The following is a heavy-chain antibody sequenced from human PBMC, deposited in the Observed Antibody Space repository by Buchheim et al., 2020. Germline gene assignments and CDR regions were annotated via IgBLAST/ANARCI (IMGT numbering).Heavy chain of an antibody. D-gene: IGHD3-10*01. CDR3: AKAPLWFGELSVYYYYGMDV. CDR1: GFTFSSYG. J-gene: IGHJ6*02. Sequence: QVQLVESGGGVVQPGRSLRLSRAASGFTFSSYGMHWVRQAPGKGLEWVAVISYDGSNKYYADSVKGRFTISRDNSKYTLYLQMNSLRAEDTAVYYCAKAPLWFGELSVYYYYGMDVWGQGTT. CDR2: ISYDGSNK. V-gene: IGHV3-30*18.